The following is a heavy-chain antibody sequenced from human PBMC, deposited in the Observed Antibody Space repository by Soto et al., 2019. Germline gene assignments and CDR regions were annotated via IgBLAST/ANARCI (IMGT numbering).Heavy chain of an antibody. CDR1: GDTFSAYA. CDR3: VTSDWAW. Sequence: ASVKVSCKACGDTFSAYAIHWVRQAPGQGLQWVGWINAGSGDTRYSPKFQGRLIITRDTSASTAYMELSSLRPNDTAMFYCVTSDWAWWGQGTLVTVSS. V-gene: IGHV1-3*01. J-gene: IGHJ4*02. CDR2: INAGSGDT. D-gene: IGHD3-9*01.